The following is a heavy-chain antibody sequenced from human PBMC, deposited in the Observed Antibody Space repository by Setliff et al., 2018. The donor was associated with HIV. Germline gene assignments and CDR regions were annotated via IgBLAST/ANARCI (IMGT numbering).Heavy chain of an antibody. CDR2: INPNNGGT. J-gene: IGHJ3*02. CDR1: GFTFTSDY. Sequence: ASVKVSCKASGFTFTSDYIHWVRQAPGQGLEWMGWINPNNGGTNYAQKFQGRVTITRDTSTSTAYMELRSLRSDDTAVYYCARVAWYYSFWSGLGDAFDIWGQGTMVTVSS. D-gene: IGHD3-3*01. V-gene: IGHV1-2*02. CDR3: ARVAWYYSFWSGLGDAFDI.